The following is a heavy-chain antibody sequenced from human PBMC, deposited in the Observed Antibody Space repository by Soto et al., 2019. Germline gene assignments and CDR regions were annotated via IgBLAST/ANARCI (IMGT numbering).Heavy chain of an antibody. J-gene: IGHJ5*02. CDR1: GYSFTSYW. D-gene: IGHD2-2*01. CDR2: IYPGDSDT. Sequence: GESLKISCKGSGYSFTSYWIGWVRQMPGKGLEWMGIIYPGDSDTRYSPSFQGQVTISADKSISTAYLQWSSLKASDTAMYYCARFENPCASTSCYGLGYWFDPWGQGTLVTVSS. V-gene: IGHV5-51*01. CDR3: ARFENPCASTSCYGLGYWFDP.